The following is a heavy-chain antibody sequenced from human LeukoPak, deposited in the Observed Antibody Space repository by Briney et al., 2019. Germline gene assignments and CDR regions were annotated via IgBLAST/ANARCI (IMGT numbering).Heavy chain of an antibody. CDR2: IIPMFGTA. CDR3: ARDRGDIVVVPAAIWFDP. V-gene: IGHV1-69*06. D-gene: IGHD2-2*01. Sequence: ASVKVSCKASGGTFSSYAISWVRQAPGQGLEWRGGIIPMFGTANYAKKFQGRVTITADKSTSTAYMELSSLRSEDTAVYYCARDRGDIVVVPAAIWFDPWGQGTLVTGSS. J-gene: IGHJ5*02. CDR1: GGTFSSYA.